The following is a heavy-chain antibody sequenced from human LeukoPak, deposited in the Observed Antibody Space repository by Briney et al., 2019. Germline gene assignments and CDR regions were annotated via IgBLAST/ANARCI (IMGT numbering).Heavy chain of an antibody. Sequence: PGGSLRLSCAASGFTFSSYVMSWVRQAPGKGLEWVSAISGSGGSTYYADSVKGRFTISRDNSKNTLYLQMNSLRAEDTAVYYCAKDLRWGPRTTYFDYWGQGTLVTVSS. CDR1: GFTFSSYV. V-gene: IGHV3-23*01. D-gene: IGHD4-17*01. CDR2: ISGSGGST. J-gene: IGHJ4*02. CDR3: AKDLRWGPRTTYFDY.